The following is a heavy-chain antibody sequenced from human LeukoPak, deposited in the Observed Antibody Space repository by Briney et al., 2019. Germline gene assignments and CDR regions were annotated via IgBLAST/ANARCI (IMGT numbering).Heavy chain of an antibody. D-gene: IGHD6-19*01. V-gene: IGHV3-21*01. CDR2: ISSSSSYI. J-gene: IGHJ4*02. Sequence: GGSLRLSCAASGFTFSSYSMNWVRQAPGKGLEWVSSISSSSSYIYYADSVKGRFTISRDNAKNSLYLQMNSLRAEDTAVYYCARGYSSGWLEGTSLDYWGQGTLVTVSS. CDR1: GFTFSSYS. CDR3: ARGYSSGWLEGTSLDY.